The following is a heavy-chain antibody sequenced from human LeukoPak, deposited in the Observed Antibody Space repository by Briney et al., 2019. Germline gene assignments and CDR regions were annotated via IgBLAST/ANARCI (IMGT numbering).Heavy chain of an antibody. Sequence: KASETLSLTCAVYGGSFSGYYWSWIRQPPGKGLEWIGEINHSGSTNYNPSLKSRVTISVDTSKNQFSLKLSSVTAADTAVYYCARGGIAVAGTTDHWGQGTLVTVSS. CDR3: ARGGIAVAGTTDH. CDR1: GGSFSGYY. CDR2: INHSGST. V-gene: IGHV4-34*01. D-gene: IGHD6-19*01. J-gene: IGHJ4*02.